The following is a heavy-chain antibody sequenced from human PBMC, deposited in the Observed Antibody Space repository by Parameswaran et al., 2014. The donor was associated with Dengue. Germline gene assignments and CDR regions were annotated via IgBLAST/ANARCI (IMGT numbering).Heavy chain of an antibody. Sequence: VRQMPGKGLEWMAIIYPGNSDTRYSPSFEGQVTISADTSISTAYLQWSSLKAPDSAMYYCARPITLTPVGVTEYWGQGTLVTVSS. CDR3: ARPITLTPVGVTEY. CDR2: IYPGNSDT. J-gene: IGHJ4*02. D-gene: IGHD1-26*01. V-gene: IGHV5-51*01.